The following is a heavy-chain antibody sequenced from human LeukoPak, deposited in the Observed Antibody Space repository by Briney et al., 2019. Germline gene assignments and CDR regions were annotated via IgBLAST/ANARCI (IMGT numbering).Heavy chain of an antibody. J-gene: IGHJ4*02. CDR2: IYSGGST. V-gene: IGHV3-66*01. D-gene: IGHD6-19*01. CDR1: GFPVSSNY. Sequence: GGSLRLSCAASGFPVSSNYMSWVRQAPGKGLEWVSVIYSGGSTYYADSVKGRFTISRDNTKNSLYLQMNSLRAEDTAVYYCARDRGSGWYEDWGQGTLVTVSS. CDR3: ARDRGSGWYED.